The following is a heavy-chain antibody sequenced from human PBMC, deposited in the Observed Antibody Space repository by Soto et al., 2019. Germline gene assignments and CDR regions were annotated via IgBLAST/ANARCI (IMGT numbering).Heavy chain of an antibody. CDR1: GGSISSGGYS. Sequence: PSETLSLTCAVSGGSISSGGYSWSWIRQPPGKGLEWIGYIYHSGSTYYNPSLKSRVTISVDRSKNQFSLKLSSVTAADTAVYYCARVRYSYGGNWFDPWGQGTLVTVSS. D-gene: IGHD5-18*01. J-gene: IGHJ5*02. CDR2: IYHSGST. CDR3: ARVRYSYGGNWFDP. V-gene: IGHV4-30-2*01.